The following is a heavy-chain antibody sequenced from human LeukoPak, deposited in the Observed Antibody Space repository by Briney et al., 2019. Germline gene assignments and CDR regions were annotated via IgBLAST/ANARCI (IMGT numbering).Heavy chain of an antibody. D-gene: IGHD1-14*01. Sequence: GESLKISCKGSGYSFTSYWIGWVRQMPGKGLEWMGIIYPGDSDTRYSPSFQGQVTISADKSISTAYLQWSSLKAPDTAMYYCARNRLELDDAFDIWGQGTMVTVSS. CDR2: IYPGDSDT. V-gene: IGHV5-51*01. CDR3: ARNRLELDDAFDI. J-gene: IGHJ3*02. CDR1: GYSFTSYW.